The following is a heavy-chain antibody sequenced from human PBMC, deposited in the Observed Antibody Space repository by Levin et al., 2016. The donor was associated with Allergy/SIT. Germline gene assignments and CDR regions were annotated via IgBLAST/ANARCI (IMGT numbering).Heavy chain of an antibody. CDR2: ISGSGDRT. D-gene: IGHD6-13*01. CDR3: ANVLEQPDLFSSYWYVAGFEA. J-gene: IGHJ1*01. Sequence: GESLKISCAGSGFAFDNKAMSWVRRAPGKGLEWLSSISGSGDRTFYADFLRGRFTISRDNSKNTLSLQMNTLRAEDTAVYYCANVLEQPDLFSSYWYVAGFEAWGQGTLVTVSS. CDR1: GFAFDNKA. V-gene: IGHV3-23*01.